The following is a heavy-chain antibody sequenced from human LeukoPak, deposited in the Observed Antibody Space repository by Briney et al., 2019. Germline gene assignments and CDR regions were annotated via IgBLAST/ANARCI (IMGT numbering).Heavy chain of an antibody. D-gene: IGHD2-21*02. CDR3: ARELESVVVTADAFDI. CDR1: GFTFSSYD. CDR2: IGTAGEI. Sequence: GGSLRLSCAASGFTFSSYDIHWVRQATGKGLEWVSGIGTAGEIYYPGSVKGRFTISRENAKNSLYLQMNSLRAEDTAVYYCARELESVVVTADAFDIWGQGTKVTVSS. V-gene: IGHV3-13*01. J-gene: IGHJ3*02.